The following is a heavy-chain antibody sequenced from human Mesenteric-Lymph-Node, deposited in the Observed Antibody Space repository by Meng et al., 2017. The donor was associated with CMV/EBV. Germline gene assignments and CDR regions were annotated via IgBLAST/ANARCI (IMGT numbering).Heavy chain of an antibody. CDR2: ISYDGSNK. CDR1: GFIFRSYA. Sequence: GESLKISCAASGFIFRSYAMTWVRQAPGKGLEWVAVISYDGSNKYYADSVKGRFTISRDNSKNTLYLQMNSLRAEDTAVYYCARDKYEYSSSLPYYWGQGTLVTVSS. J-gene: IGHJ4*02. D-gene: IGHD6-6*01. V-gene: IGHV3-30*04. CDR3: ARDKYEYSSSLPYY.